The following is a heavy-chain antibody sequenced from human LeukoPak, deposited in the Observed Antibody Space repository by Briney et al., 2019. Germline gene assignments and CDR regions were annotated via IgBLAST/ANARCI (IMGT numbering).Heavy chain of an antibody. CDR3: ARVIVGAIDY. V-gene: IGHV1-8*03. CDR2: MNPNSGNT. D-gene: IGHD1-26*01. J-gene: IGHJ4*02. Sequence: ASVKVSCKASGGTFSSYAISWVRQAPGQGLEWMGWMNPNSGNTGYAQKFQGRVTITRNTSISTAYMELSSLRSEDTAVYYCARVIVGAIDYWGQGTLVTVSS. CDR1: GGTFSSYA.